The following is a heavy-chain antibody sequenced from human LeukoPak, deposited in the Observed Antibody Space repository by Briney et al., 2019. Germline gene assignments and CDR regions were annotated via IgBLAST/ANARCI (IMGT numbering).Heavy chain of an antibody. Sequence: GESLKISCKGSGYSFTSYWIGWVRQMPGKGLEWMGIIYPGDSDTRYSPSFQGQVTISADKSISTAYLQWSSLKASDTAMYYCASGRTYCGGDCQNDAFDIWGQGTMVTVSS. CDR3: ASGRTYCGGDCQNDAFDI. CDR1: GYSFTSYW. CDR2: IYPGDSDT. V-gene: IGHV5-51*01. J-gene: IGHJ3*02. D-gene: IGHD2-21*02.